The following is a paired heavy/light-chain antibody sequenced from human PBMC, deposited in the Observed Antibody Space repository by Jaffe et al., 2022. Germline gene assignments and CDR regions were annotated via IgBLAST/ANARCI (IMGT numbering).Heavy chain of an antibody. CDR1: GYTFTSYY. D-gene: IGHD3-3*01. CDR2: INPSGGST. J-gene: IGHJ3*02. CDR3: ARDQGGITIFGVRWETSGHDAFDI. Sequence: QVQLVQSGAEVKKPGASVKVSCKASGYTFTSYYMHWVRQAPGQGLEWMGIINPSGGSTSYAQKFQGRVTMTRDTSTSTVYMELSSLRSEDTAVYYCARDQGGITIFGVRWETSGHDAFDIWGQGTMVTVSS. V-gene: IGHV1-46*03.
Light chain of an antibody. J-gene: IGKJ4*01. CDR2: AAS. Sequence: DIQLTQSPSFLSASVGDRVTITCRASQGISSYLAWYQQKPGKAPKLLIYAASTLQSGVPSRFSGSGSGTEFTLTISSLQPEDFATYYCQQLNSYHALTFGGGTKVEIK. CDR1: QGISSY. CDR3: QQLNSYHALT. V-gene: IGKV1-9*01.